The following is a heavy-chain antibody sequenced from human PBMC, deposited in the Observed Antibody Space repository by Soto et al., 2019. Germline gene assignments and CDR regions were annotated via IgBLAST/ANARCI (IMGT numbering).Heavy chain of an antibody. CDR1: GFTFGNAW. Sequence: GSRNLSSADSGFTFGNAWMSWLRQVPGRGLECLSYVSSDGGFTHYADSVQGRFTISRDNTKNSLFLEMKGLRAEDTALYFCARDPMGRGVPLDYWGPGTLVTVS. CDR3: ARDPMGRGVPLDY. J-gene: IGHJ4*02. V-gene: IGHV3-11*06. D-gene: IGHD3-10*01. CDR2: VSSDGGFT.